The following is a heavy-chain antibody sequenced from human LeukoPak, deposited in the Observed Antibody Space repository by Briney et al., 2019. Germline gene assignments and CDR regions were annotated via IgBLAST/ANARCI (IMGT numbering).Heavy chain of an antibody. CDR3: ARAGSSSWYWYFDY. J-gene: IGHJ4*02. V-gene: IGHV4-30-2*01. CDR1: GGSISSGGYY. CDR2: IYHSGST. D-gene: IGHD6-13*01. Sequence: SETLSLTCTVSGGSISSGGYYWSWIRQPPGKGLEWIGYIYHSGSTYYNPSLKSRVTISVDRSKNQFSLKLSSVTAADTAVYYCARAGSSSWYWYFDYWGRGTLVTVSS.